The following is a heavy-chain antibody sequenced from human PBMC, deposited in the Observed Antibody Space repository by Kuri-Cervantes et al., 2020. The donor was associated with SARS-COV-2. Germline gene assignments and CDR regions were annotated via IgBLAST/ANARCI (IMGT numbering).Heavy chain of an antibody. CDR2: TYFRSKWYN. CDR3: ARGKTMVRGENYYYMDV. Sequence: SQTLSLICAISGDSVSSDSAAWNWIRQSPSRGLEWLGRTYFRSKWYNDYAVSVKSRITINPDTSKKQFSLQLNSVTPEDTAVYYCARGKTMVRGENYYYMDVWGKGTTVTVSS. J-gene: IGHJ6*03. D-gene: IGHD3-10*01. V-gene: IGHV6-1*01. CDR1: GDSVSSDSAA.